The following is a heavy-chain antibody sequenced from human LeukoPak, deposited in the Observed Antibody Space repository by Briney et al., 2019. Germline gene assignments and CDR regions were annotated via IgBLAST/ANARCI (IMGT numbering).Heavy chain of an antibody. D-gene: IGHD3-10*01. Sequence: PGESLRLSCAASGFTFSSYAMSWVRQAPGKGLEWVSAISGSGGSTYYADSVKGRFTISRDNSKNTLYLQMNSLRAEDTAVYYCAKDRNYYGSGSYHLYWGQGTLVTVSS. CDR2: ISGSGGST. CDR3: AKDRNYYGSGSYHLY. CDR1: GFTFSSYA. V-gene: IGHV3-23*01. J-gene: IGHJ4*02.